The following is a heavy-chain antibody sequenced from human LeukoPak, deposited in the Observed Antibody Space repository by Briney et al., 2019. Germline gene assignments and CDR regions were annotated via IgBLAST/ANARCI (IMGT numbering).Heavy chain of an antibody. CDR3: ARGEVRYYYYYYGMDV. CDR1: GFTVSSNW. CDR2: INSDGSST. V-gene: IGHV3-74*01. J-gene: IGHJ6*02. Sequence: GGSLRLSCAASGFTVSSNWMDWVRQAPGKGLGWVSRINSDGSSTSYADSVKCRFTISRDNAKNTLYLQMNSLRAEATAVYYCARGEVRYYYYYYGMDVWGQGTTVTVSS.